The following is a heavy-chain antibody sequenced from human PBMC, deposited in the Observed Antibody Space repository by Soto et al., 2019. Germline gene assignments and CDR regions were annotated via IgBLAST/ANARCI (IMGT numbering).Heavy chain of an antibody. V-gene: IGHV1-18*01. CDR1: GYTFTSYG. Sequence: QVQLVQSGAEVKKPGASVKVSCKASGYTFTSYGISWVRQAPGQGLEWMGWISAYNGNTHYAQTHQGRGTMTTXTXTXXAYMELRSLRSDDTAVYYCAREYISSWVHVNWFDPWGQGTLVTVSS. D-gene: IGHD6-13*01. J-gene: IGHJ5*02. CDR2: ISAYNGNT. CDR3: AREYISSWVHVNWFDP.